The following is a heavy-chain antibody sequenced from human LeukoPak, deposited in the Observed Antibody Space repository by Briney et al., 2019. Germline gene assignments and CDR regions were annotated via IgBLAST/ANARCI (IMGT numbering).Heavy chain of an antibody. Sequence: VASVKVSCKASGYTFTGYDINWVRQATGQGLEWMGWMNPNSGNTGYAQKFQGRVTMTRNTSISTAYMELSSLRSEDTAVYYCARGIVNYDYIWGSYRRKVHFDYWGQGTLVTVSS. CDR2: MNPNSGNT. V-gene: IGHV1-8*01. J-gene: IGHJ4*02. D-gene: IGHD3-16*02. CDR1: GYTFTGYD. CDR3: ARGIVNYDYIWGSYRRKVHFDY.